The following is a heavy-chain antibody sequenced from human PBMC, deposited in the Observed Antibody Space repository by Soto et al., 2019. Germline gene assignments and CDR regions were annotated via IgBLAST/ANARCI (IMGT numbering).Heavy chain of an antibody. CDR3: ASIQWASSSHIDY. CDR2: IYSGGST. J-gene: IGHJ4*02. D-gene: IGHD6-13*01. V-gene: IGHV3-66*01. Sequence: EVQLVESGGGLVQPGGSLRLSCAASGFTVSSNYMSWVRQAPGKGLEWVSVIYSGGSTYYADSVKGRFTISRDNSKNTLYLQMNSLRAEDTAVYYCASIQWASSSHIDYWGQGTLVTVSS. CDR1: GFTVSSNY.